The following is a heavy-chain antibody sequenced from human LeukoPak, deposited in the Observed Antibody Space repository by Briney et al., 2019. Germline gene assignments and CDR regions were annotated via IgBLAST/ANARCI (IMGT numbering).Heavy chain of an antibody. CDR1: GFTFSSYA. J-gene: IGHJ3*02. D-gene: IGHD1-26*01. CDR3: ARRRIVGSTDDAFDI. V-gene: IGHV3-30-3*01. CDR2: ISSDGNTK. Sequence: GGSLRLSSTASGFTFSSYAMHWVRQAPGKGLEWAAVISSDGNTKYYADSVEGRFTISRDNSNNTLYLQMNSLGADDTAIYYCARRRIVGSTDDAFDIWGQGTMVTFSS.